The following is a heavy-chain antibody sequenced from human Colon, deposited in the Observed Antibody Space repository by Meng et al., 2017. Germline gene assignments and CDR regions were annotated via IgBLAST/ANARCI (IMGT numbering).Heavy chain of an antibody. D-gene: IGHD5-18*01. J-gene: IGHJ4*02. CDR3: ARVGYIYYFDY. Sequence: GSLRLSCGVYGGSFSGYHWTWIRQPPGKGREWIGEINHSGSTNYNPSLKSRVTISVDTSKNQLSLNLGSVNAADTAVYYCARVGYIYYFDYWGQGTLVTVSS. V-gene: IGHV4-34*01. CDR2: INHSGST. CDR1: GGSFSGYH.